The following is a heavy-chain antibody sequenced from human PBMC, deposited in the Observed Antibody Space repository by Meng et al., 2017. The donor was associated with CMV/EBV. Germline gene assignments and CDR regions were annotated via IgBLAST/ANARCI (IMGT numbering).Heavy chain of an antibody. CDR1: GYTFTGYY. Sequence: ASVKVSCKASGYTFTGYYMHWVRQAPGQGLEWMGWINPNSGGTNYAQKFQGRVTMTRDTSISTAYMELSRLRSDDTAVYYCASSVLTRSVWAFDIWGQGTMVTVSS. CDR2: INPNSGGT. J-gene: IGHJ3*02. CDR3: ASSVLTRSVWAFDI. D-gene: IGHD2-8*01. V-gene: IGHV1-2*02.